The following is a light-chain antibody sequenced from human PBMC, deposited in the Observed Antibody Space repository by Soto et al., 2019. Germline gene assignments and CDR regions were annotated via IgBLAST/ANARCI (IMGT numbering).Light chain of an antibody. J-gene: IGLJ1*01. Sequence: QSVLTQPASVSGSPGQSITISCTGTSNDVGSYNLVSWYQHHPGKAPKLMIFEGIKRPSGVSNRFSCSKSGNTASLTISGLQAEDEADFYCCSYAGSNYYVFGTGTKVTVL. CDR3: CSYAGSNYYV. CDR1: SNDVGSYNL. CDR2: EGI. V-gene: IGLV2-23*01.